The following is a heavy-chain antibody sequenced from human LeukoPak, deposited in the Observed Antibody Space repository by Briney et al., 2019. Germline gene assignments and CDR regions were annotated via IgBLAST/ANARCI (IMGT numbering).Heavy chain of an antibody. CDR1: GFTFSSYE. D-gene: IGHD6-19*01. V-gene: IGHV3-48*03. Sequence: PGGSLRLSCAASGFTFSSYEMNWVRQAPGKGLEWVSYISSSGSTIYYADSVKGRFTISRDNAKNSLYLQMNSLRAEDTAVYYCARVRHSSGWASGGAFDYWGQGTLVTVSS. J-gene: IGHJ4*02. CDR2: ISSSGSTI. CDR3: ARVRHSSGWASGGAFDY.